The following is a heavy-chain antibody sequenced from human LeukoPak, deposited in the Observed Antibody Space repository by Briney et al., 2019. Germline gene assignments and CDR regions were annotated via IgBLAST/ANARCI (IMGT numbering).Heavy chain of an antibody. D-gene: IGHD3-22*01. Sequence: PSETLSLTCSVSGGSISSYYCSWLRQSPGKGLEWIGYIYYNEGTNYNPSLKSRVTMSVHTSKSQFSLKLTYVTAADTAVYFCARDHYDSSGSQRTFDIWGQGTVVTVSS. CDR1: GGSISSYY. V-gene: IGHV4-59*01. CDR2: IYYNEGT. CDR3: ARDHYDSSGSQRTFDI. J-gene: IGHJ3*02.